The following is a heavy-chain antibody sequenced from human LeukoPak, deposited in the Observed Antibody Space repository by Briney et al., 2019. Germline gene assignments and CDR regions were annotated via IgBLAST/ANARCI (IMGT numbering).Heavy chain of an antibody. CDR2: INHSGST. CDR1: GGSFSGYY. V-gene: IGHV4-34*01. Sequence: TPSETLSLTCAVYGGSFSGYYWSWIRQPPGKGLEWIGEINHSGSTNYNPSLKSRVTISVDTSKNQFSLKLSSVTAADTAVYYCARARGVLWYFDLWGRGTLVTVSS. CDR3: ARARGVLWYFDL. D-gene: IGHD3-10*01. J-gene: IGHJ2*01.